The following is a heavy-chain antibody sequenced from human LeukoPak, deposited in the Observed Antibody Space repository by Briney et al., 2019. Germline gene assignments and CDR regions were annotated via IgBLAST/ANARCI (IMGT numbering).Heavy chain of an antibody. J-gene: IGHJ5*02. CDR1: GGSISSSGSY. D-gene: IGHD3-10*01. CDR3: AKEWTGSGERFDP. V-gene: IGHV4-39*02. CDR2: ISYSGST. Sequence: PSETLSLTCTVSGGSISSSGSYWGWIRQPPGKGLEYIGTISYSGSTYYSPSLKSRVTISVDTSTNQFSLKLNSVTAADTAMYFRAKEWTGSGERFDPWGQGTLVTVSS.